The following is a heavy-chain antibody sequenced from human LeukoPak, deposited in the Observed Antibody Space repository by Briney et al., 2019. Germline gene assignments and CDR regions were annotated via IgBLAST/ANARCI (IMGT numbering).Heavy chain of an antibody. CDR2: IRYDGSNK. V-gene: IGHV3-30*02. CDR1: GFTFSSYG. Sequence: PGGSLRLSCAASGFTFSSYGMHWVRQAPGKGLEWVAFIRYDGSNKYYADSVKGRFTISRDNSKNTLYLQMNSLRAEDTAVYYCAKSLTYSGSYRWFDYWGQGTLVTVSS. D-gene: IGHD1-26*01. CDR3: AKSLTYSGSYRWFDY. J-gene: IGHJ4*02.